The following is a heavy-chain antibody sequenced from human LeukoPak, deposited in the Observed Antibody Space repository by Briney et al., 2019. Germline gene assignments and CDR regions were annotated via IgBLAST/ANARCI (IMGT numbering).Heavy chain of an antibody. CDR3: ARDIPDYYDSSDDWFDP. CDR2: ISPSGGST. J-gene: IGHJ5*02. D-gene: IGHD3-22*01. Sequence: GASVKVSCKAFGYTFTSNYMHWVRQAPGQGPEWMGVISPSGGSTTYAQKFQGRVTLTRDMSTSTDYLELSSLRSEDTAVYYCARDIPDYYDSSDDWFDPWGQGTLVTVSS. V-gene: IGHV1-46*01. CDR1: GYTFTSNY.